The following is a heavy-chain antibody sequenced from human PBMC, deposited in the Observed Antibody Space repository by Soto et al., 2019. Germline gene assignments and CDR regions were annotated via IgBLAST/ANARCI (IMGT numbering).Heavy chain of an antibody. CDR3: GRVWRTATVDFYYYRLDV. D-gene: IGHD5-18*01. CDR1: GFTFSSYA. V-gene: IGHV3-30*04. Sequence: GGSLRLSCAASGFTFSSYAIHWVRQAPGKGLERVAVISNDGSNKDYADSVKGRFTISRDHSKNTMYMQMNSLRAEDTAVYFWGRVWRTATVDFYYYRLDVWGRGTTVTVSS. CDR2: ISNDGSNK. J-gene: IGHJ6*02.